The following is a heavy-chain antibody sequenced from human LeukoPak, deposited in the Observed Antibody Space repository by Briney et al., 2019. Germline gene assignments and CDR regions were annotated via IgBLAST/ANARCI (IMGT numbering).Heavy chain of an antibody. CDR2: IKQDSSEK. D-gene: IGHD1-1*01. J-gene: IGHJ4*02. Sequence: PGGPLRLSCAASGFTFSSYWMSWVRQAPGKGLEWVANIKQDSSEKYYVDSVKGRFTISRDNAKNSLYLQLNTLRAEDTAVYYCVQGWRDNWGQGTLVTVSS. V-gene: IGHV3-7*01. CDR1: GFTFSSYW. CDR3: VQGWRDN.